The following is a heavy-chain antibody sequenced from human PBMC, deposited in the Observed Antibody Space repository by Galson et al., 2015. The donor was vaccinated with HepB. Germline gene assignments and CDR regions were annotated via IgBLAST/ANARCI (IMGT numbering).Heavy chain of an antibody. D-gene: IGHD1-26*01. CDR1: GFTFSSYA. CDR2: ISGSGGST. J-gene: IGHJ1*01. CDR3: AKDLSSWAAPPGAPFQH. V-gene: IGHV3-23*01. Sequence: SLRLSCAASGFTFSSYAMSWVRQAPGKGLEWVSAISGSGGSTYYADSVKGRFTISRDNSKNTLYLQMNSLRAEDTAVYYCAKDLSSWAAPPGAPFQHWGQGTLVTVSS.